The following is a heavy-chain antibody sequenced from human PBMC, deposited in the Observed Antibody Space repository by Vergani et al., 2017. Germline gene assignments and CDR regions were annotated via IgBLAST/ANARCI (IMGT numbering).Heavy chain of an antibody. CDR2: ISGSGGST. CDR3: AKDDPEVVVAATVFDY. D-gene: IGHD2-15*01. V-gene: IGHV3-23*01. CDR1: GFTFSSYA. J-gene: IGHJ4*02. Sequence: EVQLLESGGGLVQPGGSLRLSCAASGFTFSSYAMSWVRQAPGKGLEWVSAISGSGGSTYSADSVKGRFTISRDNSKNTLYLQMNSLRAEDTAVYYCAKDDPEVVVAATVFDYWGQGTLVTVSS.